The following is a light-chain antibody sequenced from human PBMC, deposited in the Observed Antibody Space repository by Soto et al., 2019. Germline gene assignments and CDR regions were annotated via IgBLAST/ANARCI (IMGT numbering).Light chain of an antibody. Sequence: QSALTQPPSASGSPGQSVTISCTGTSSDVGGYNYVSWYQQHPGKAPKLMIYEVSKRPSGVPDRFSGSKSGNTASLTVSVLQAEDEADYYCSSYAGSNNFNVFGTGTKLTVL. V-gene: IGLV2-8*01. J-gene: IGLJ1*01. CDR3: SSYAGSNNFNV. CDR2: EVS. CDR1: SSDVGGYNY.